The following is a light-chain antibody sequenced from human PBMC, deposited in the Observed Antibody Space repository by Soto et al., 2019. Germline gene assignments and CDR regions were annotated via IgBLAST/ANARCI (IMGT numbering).Light chain of an antibody. Sequence: QSALTQPRSVSGSPGQAVTISRTGTNSDVGNYNFVSWYQHHPGKAPKLMIYDVTKRPSGVPDRFSGSKSGNTASLTISGLQPEDEADYYCCTYAGSFHQFGGGTKLTVL. CDR1: NSDVGNYNF. CDR2: DVT. CDR3: CTYAGSFHQ. V-gene: IGLV2-11*01. J-gene: IGLJ3*02.